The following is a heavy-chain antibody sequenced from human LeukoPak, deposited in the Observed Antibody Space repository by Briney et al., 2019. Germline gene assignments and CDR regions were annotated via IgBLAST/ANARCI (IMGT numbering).Heavy chain of an antibody. CDR2: IYYSGST. Sequence: PSETLSLTCTVSGGSISSYLWSWIRQPPGKGLEWIGYIYYSGSTNYNPSLKSRVTMSADTSKNQFSLKLSSVTAADTAVYYCARVPRSYYYYYYMDVWGQGTLVTVSS. CDR1: GGSISSYL. J-gene: IGHJ6*03. V-gene: IGHV4-59*01. CDR3: ARVPRSYYYYYYMDV.